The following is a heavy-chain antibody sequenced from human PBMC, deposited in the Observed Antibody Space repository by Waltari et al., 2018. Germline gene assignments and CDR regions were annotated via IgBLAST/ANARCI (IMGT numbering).Heavy chain of an antibody. D-gene: IGHD6-6*01. V-gene: IGHV1-2*02. CDR1: GYVFPTYS. CDR2: VNPDTGNA. Sequence: QVLLVQSGADVKNPGASVKVPCTASGYVFPTYSLHWVRQAPGQGPEWMGWVNPDTGNANYAPNFRGRVTMTWDTSINTAFMDLSGLKSDDTAVYYCARDRTTMAARPGDYWGQGTLVTVSS. J-gene: IGHJ4*02. CDR3: ARDRTTMAARPGDY.